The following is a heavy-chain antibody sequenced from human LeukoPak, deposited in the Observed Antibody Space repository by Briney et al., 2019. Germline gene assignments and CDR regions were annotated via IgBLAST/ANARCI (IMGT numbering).Heavy chain of an antibody. CDR3: AREFDPFGELLALDY. J-gene: IGHJ4*02. CDR2: ISAYNGNT. V-gene: IGHV1-18*01. D-gene: IGHD3-10*01. CDR1: GYTFTSYG. Sequence: GASVKVSCKASGYTFTSYGISWVRQAPGQGLEWMGWISAYNGNTNYAQKLQGRVTMTTDTSTSTAYMELGSLRSDDTAVYYCAREFDPFGELLALDYWGQGTLVTVSS.